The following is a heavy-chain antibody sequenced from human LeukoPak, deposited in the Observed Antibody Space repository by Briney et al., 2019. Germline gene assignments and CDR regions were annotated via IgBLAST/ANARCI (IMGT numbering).Heavy chain of an antibody. Sequence: PSETLSLTCTVSGTTISNYYWSWIRQPPGKGLEWIGYVHYSGNINYNPSLKSRVTISIDTSNNQFSLKLNSVTAADTAVYYCALDTSGWSDDSFDIWGPATTVTVS. V-gene: IGHV4-59*03. D-gene: IGHD6-19*01. CDR3: ALDTSGWSDDSFDI. J-gene: IGHJ3*02. CDR2: VHYSGNI. CDR1: GTTISNYY.